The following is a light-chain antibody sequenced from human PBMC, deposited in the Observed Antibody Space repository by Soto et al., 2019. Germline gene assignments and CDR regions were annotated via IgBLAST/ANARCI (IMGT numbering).Light chain of an antibody. Sequence: DVQVTLSLSTLSAYLGDRVATACRAGQRIITYLAWYQQKPGKAPKLLIHKASSLESGVPSRFRGSGSGAEFPLTISCLQPDDFATYYCQQDNTYSRTFGQGTKMAI. CDR2: KAS. CDR1: QRIITY. V-gene: IGKV1-5*03. J-gene: IGKJ1*01. CDR3: QQDNTYSRT.